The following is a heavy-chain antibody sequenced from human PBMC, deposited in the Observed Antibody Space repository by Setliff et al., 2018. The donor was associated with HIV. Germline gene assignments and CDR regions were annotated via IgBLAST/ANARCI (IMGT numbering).Heavy chain of an antibody. CDR2: IIPILGIA. V-gene: IGHV1-69*10. Sequence: GASVKVSCKASGGTFSSYAISWVRQAPGQGLEWMGGIIPILGIANYAQKFQGRVTITADKSTSTAYMELSSLRSEDTAVYYCAREHGTSSLKDWGQGTLVTVSS. J-gene: IGHJ4*02. CDR1: GGTFSSYA. D-gene: IGHD6-6*01. CDR3: AREHGTSSLKD.